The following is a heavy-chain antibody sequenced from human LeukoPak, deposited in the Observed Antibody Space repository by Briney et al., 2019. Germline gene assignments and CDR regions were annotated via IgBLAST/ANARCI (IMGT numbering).Heavy chain of an antibody. CDR1: GYSISSGYY. CDR3: ARDQWEGETVNTALDSSGF. CDR2: IYHSGST. D-gene: IGHD5-18*01. J-gene: IGHJ4*02. V-gene: IGHV4-38-2*02. Sequence: SETLSLTCTVSGYSISSGYYWGWIRQPPGKGLEWIGSIYHSGSTYYNPSLKSRVTISVDTSKNQFSLKLSSVTAADTAVYYCARDQWEGETVNTALDSSGFWGQGTLVTVSS.